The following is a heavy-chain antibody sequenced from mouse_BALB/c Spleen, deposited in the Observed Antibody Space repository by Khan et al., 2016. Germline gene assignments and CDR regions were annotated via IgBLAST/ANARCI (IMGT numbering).Heavy chain of an antibody. J-gene: IGHJ2*01. Sequence: EVQLLETGGGLVKPGGSLKLSCAASGFTFSSYAMSWVRQTPEKRLEWVASISSGGSNFYPDILKGRFTISRDNARNILYLQMSSLRSEDTAMYYWASKVYYFGYWGQGTTLTVSS. CDR1: GFTFSSYA. CDR3: ASKVYYFGY. CDR2: ISSGGSN. V-gene: IGHV5-6-5*01.